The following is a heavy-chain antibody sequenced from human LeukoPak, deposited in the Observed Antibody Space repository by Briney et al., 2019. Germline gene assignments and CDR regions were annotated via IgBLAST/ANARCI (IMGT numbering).Heavy chain of an antibody. J-gene: IGHJ3*02. D-gene: IGHD2-21*02. Sequence: PSGTLSLTCAISGGSISSSYWWSWVRQPPGKGLEWIGEVYHSGSTNYSPSLKSRVTLSVDKSKNQFSLRLSSVTAADTAVYYCAGAYCGGDCYSGRTFDIWGQGTMVTVSS. V-gene: IGHV4-4*02. CDR3: AGAYCGGDCYSGRTFDI. CDR1: GGSISSSYW. CDR2: VYHSGST.